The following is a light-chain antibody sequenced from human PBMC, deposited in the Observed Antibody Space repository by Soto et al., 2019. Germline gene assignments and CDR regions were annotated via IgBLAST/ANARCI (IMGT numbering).Light chain of an antibody. Sequence: QSALTQPRSVSGSPGQSVSISCTGTSSDVGIYNYVSWYQQHPGKVPKLIIYDVSERPSGVPDRFSGSKSGNTASLTISGLQADDEADYYCSSYAGSYTLGVFGGGTQLTVL. CDR3: SSYAGSYTLGV. CDR2: DVS. V-gene: IGLV2-11*01. J-gene: IGLJ3*02. CDR1: SSDVGIYNY.